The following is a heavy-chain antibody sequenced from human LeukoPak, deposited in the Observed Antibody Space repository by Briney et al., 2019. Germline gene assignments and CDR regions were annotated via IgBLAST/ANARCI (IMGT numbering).Heavy chain of an antibody. V-gene: IGHV3-33*01. J-gene: IGHJ6*02. CDR3: ARALGPKGSDYYGMDV. CDR1: GFAFSSYG. Sequence: PGGSLRLSCAASGFAFSSYGMRWVRQAPGKGLEWVAVIWYDGSNKYYADSVKGRFTISRDNSKNTLYLQMNSLRAEDTAVYYCARALGPKGSDYYGMDVWGQGTTVTVSS. CDR2: IWYDGSNK. D-gene: IGHD7-27*01.